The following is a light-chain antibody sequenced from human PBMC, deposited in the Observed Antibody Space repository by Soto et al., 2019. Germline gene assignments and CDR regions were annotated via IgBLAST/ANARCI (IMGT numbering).Light chain of an antibody. CDR2: DVS. J-gene: IGLJ2*01. V-gene: IGLV2-14*01. CDR1: SSDVGGYDY. CDR3: SSFTSSSTPV. Sequence: QSALTQPASVSGAPGQAITIYCAGTSSDVGGYDYVSWYQQHPGKAPKLMIYDVSNRPSWVSNRFSGSKSGNTASLTISGLQAEDEADYYCSSFTSSSTPVFGGGTKLTVL.